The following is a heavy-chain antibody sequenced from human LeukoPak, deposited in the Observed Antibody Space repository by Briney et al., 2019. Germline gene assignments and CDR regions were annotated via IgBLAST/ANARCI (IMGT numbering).Heavy chain of an antibody. J-gene: IGHJ4*02. CDR2: ISWNSGRI. CDR1: GFTFDDYA. D-gene: IGHD5-18*01. CDR3: AKDFGYSCGNGFDY. V-gene: IGHV3-9*01. Sequence: PGRSLRLSCAASGFTFDDYAMHWVRQAPGKGLEWVSGISWNSGRIAYADSVKGRFTISRDNAKNSLYLQMNSLRAEDTALYYCAKDFGYSCGNGFDYWGQGTLVTVSS.